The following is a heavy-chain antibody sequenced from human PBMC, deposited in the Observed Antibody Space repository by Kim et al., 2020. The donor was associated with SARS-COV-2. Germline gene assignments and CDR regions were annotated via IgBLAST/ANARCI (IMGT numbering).Heavy chain of an antibody. CDR2: ISYDGSNK. V-gene: IGHV3-30*18. CDR1: GFTFSSYG. D-gene: IGHD3-10*01. J-gene: IGHJ4*01. Sequence: GGSLRLSCVASGFTFSSYGMHWVRQAPGKGLEWVAVISYDGSNKYYADSVKGRLTISRDNPKNTLFLQMNSLRTEDTAMYYCAKDLYFYGSGSYGDYWG. CDR3: AKDLYFYGSGSYGDY.